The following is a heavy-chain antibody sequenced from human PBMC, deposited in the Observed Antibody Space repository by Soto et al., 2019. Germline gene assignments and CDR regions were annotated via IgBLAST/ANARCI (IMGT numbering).Heavy chain of an antibody. CDR2: IYWDDDE. CDR3: AHSYSSSPDDGFDV. CDR1: GFSLTTRGVG. V-gene: IGHV2-5*02. Sequence: QITLKESGQTLVNPTQILTLTCTFSGFSLTTRGVGVGWIRQPPGEALEGLALIYWDDDEGYSPSLRSRLTITKDTSKNHVVLTMTNMEPVDTGTYYCAHSYSSSPDDGFDVWGQGTRVTVSS. D-gene: IGHD6-6*01. J-gene: IGHJ3*01.